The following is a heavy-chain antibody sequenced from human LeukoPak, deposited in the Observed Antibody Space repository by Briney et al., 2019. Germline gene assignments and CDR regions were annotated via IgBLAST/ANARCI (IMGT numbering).Heavy chain of an antibody. Sequence: PGGSLRLSRAASGFTFSSYAMSWVRQAPGKGLEWVSAISGSGGSTYYADSVKGRFTISRDNSKNTLYLQMNSLRAEDTAVYYCAKDTRYSGSYYFVFDYWGQGTLVTVSS. J-gene: IGHJ4*02. CDR1: GFTFSSYA. CDR2: ISGSGGST. V-gene: IGHV3-23*01. D-gene: IGHD1-26*01. CDR3: AKDTRYSGSYYFVFDY.